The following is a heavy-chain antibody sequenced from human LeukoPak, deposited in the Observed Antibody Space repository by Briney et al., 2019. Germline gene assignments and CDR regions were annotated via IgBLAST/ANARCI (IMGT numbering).Heavy chain of an antibody. CDR2: INHSGST. D-gene: IGHD3-9*01. J-gene: IGHJ4*02. Sequence: SETLSLTCAVYGGCFSGYYWSWIRKPPGKGLGWIGEINHSGSTNYNPSLKSRVTISVDTSKNQFSLKLSSVTAADTAVYYCANIYPRNDYVEYWGQGTLVTVSS. CDR3: ANIYPRNDYVEY. V-gene: IGHV4-34*01. CDR1: GGCFSGYY.